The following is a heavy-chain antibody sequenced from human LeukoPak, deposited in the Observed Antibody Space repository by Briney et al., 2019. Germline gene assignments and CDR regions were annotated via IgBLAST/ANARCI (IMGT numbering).Heavy chain of an antibody. CDR2: TYTSGST. Sequence: ASETLSLTCAVSGGSITNYYWNWIRQPAGEGLEWIGRTYTSGSTNYNPSLKSRVTMSLDTSKNQFSLKLSSVTAADTAIYYCATTFYYDNTGYYRFDFWGQGTLVTVSS. J-gene: IGHJ4*02. V-gene: IGHV4-4*07. CDR3: ATTFYYDNTGYYRFDF. CDR1: GGSITNYY. D-gene: IGHD3-22*01.